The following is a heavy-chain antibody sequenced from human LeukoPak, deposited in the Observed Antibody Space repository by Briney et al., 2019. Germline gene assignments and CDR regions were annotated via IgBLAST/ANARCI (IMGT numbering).Heavy chain of an antibody. CDR3: ARESGSGSYFYFDY. J-gene: IGHJ4*02. CDR2: ISTRNGET. V-gene: IGHV1-18*01. CDR1: NYTFTDYP. D-gene: IGHD3-10*01. Sequence: GASVTVSCKPSNYTFTDYPITWVRQVPGQGLEWMGWISTRNGETHYARRFQGRATMTTDTFASTVYIEVRSLTSDDTALYYCARESGSGSYFYFDYWGPGTLVTVSS.